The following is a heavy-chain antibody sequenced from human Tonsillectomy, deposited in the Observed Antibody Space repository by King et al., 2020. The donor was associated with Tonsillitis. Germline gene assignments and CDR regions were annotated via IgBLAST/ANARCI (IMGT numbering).Heavy chain of an antibody. V-gene: IGHV1-69*12. CDR1: GGTFSSSA. CDR2: IFPVSETA. Sequence: FQLVQSGAEVKKPGSSVRVSCKASGGTFSSSAISWVRQAPGQGLEWMGGIFPVSETANYAQKFQGRVTITADDSTSTAYMELSSLRFEDSAVYYCATEGYYPFDSWGQGTLVTVSS. CDR3: ATEGYYPFDS. D-gene: IGHD2-8*01. J-gene: IGHJ4*02.